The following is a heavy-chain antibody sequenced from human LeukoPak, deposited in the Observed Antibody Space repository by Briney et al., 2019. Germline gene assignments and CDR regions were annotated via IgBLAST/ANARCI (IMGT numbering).Heavy chain of an antibody. Sequence: PGGSLRLSCAASGFTVSSNYMSWVRQAPGKGLEWVSVFYSGGSTYYADSVKGRFTISRDNSKNTLYLQMNSLRVEDTAVYYCAKGRAGNYYYDSSDYWGQGTLVTVSS. CDR2: FYSGGST. CDR1: GFTVSSNY. J-gene: IGHJ4*02. V-gene: IGHV3-66*01. D-gene: IGHD3-22*01. CDR3: AKGRAGNYYYDSSDY.